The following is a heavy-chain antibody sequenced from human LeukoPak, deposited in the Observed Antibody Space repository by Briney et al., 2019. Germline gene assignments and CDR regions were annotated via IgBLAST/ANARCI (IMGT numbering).Heavy chain of an antibody. D-gene: IGHD6-13*01. Sequence: GGSLRLSCAASRLTFSSYNMNWVRQAPGKGLEWVSYISSSSSIIYYADSVRGRFTISRDNAKNSLSLHMNSLRAEDTAVYYCAAAAGYRFDIWGQGTMVTVSS. CDR2: ISSSSSII. V-gene: IGHV3-48*01. CDR3: AAAAGYRFDI. J-gene: IGHJ3*02. CDR1: RLTFSSYN.